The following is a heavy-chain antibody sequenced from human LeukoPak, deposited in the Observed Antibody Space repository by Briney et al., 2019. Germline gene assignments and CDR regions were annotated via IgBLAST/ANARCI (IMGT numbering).Heavy chain of an antibody. CDR3: ARQTFGVLYFDS. J-gene: IGHJ4*02. V-gene: IGHV4-61*02. CDR2: IYNSGST. CDR1: GGSISRGSYY. Sequence: PSETLSLTCIVSGGSISRGSYYWSWIRQPAGKGLEWMGRIYNSGSTNYNPSLKSRVTISTDMTKNQISLKLSSVTAADTAVYYCARQTFGVLYFDSWGQGTLVIVSS. D-gene: IGHD3-10*01.